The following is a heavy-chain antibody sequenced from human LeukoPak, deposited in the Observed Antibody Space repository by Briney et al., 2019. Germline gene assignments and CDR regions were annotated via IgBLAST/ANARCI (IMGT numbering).Heavy chain of an antibody. J-gene: IGHJ5*02. CDR2: MNPNSGNK. Sequence: SVKVSCKTSGYTFTSYDINWGRQATGQGLEWMGWMNPNSGNKGYTQKFQGRVTMTRNTSISTAYMELSSLRSEDTAVYYCARGNWFDPWGQGTLVTVSS. V-gene: IGHV1-8*01. CDR3: ARGNWFDP. CDR1: GYTFTSYD.